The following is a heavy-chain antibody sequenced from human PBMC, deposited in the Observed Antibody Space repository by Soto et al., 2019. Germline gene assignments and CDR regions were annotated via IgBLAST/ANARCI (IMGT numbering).Heavy chain of an antibody. J-gene: IGHJ2*01. CDR1: VGSFSGYY. CDR2: INHSGST. CDR3: VRGGGDFRYFDL. Sequence: PSETLSLTCAVYVGSFSGYYWSWIRQPPGKGLEWIGEINHSGSTDYNPSLKSRVTISVDTSKNQFSLKLSSVTAADTAVYYCVRGGGDFRYFDLWGRGTLVTVSS. V-gene: IGHV4-34*01. D-gene: IGHD3-16*01.